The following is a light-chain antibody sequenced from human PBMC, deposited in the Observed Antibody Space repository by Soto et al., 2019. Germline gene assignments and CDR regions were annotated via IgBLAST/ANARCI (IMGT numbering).Light chain of an antibody. CDR3: QQRSNWPPEIT. V-gene: IGKV3-11*01. CDR1: QSVTTY. CDR2: DAS. J-gene: IGKJ5*01. Sequence: EIVLTQSPATLSLSPGESATLSCRASQSVTTYLAWYQQKPGQAPRLLIYDASVRATGIPARFSASGSGTDFTLTISSLEPEDFAVYYCQQRSNWPPEITFGQGTRLEI.